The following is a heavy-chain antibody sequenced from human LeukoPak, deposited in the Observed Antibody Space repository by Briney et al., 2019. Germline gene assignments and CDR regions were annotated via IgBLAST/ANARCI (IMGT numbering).Heavy chain of an antibody. CDR3: ARGSQHIVVVTDHFDI. CDR2: ISAYNGNT. J-gene: IGHJ3*02. D-gene: IGHD2-21*02. CDR1: GYTFTSYG. Sequence: ASVKVSCKASGYTFTSYGISWVRQAPGQGLEWMGWISAYNGNTNYAQKLQGRVTMTTDTSTSTAYMELRSLRSDDTAVYYCARGSQHIVVVTDHFDIWGQGTMVTVSS. V-gene: IGHV1-18*01.